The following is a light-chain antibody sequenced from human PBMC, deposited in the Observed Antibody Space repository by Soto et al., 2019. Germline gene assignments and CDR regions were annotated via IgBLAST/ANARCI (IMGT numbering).Light chain of an antibody. Sequence: QTVVTQEPSLTVSPGGTVTLTCASSTGEVPSDNYPNWFQQKPGQPPRELIYGTSNKHSWTPARFSGSLLGGKAALTLSGVQPEDEAEYYCLLYFGAFVVFGGGTKVTVL. V-gene: IGLV7-43*01. CDR2: GTS. CDR3: LLYFGAFVV. J-gene: IGLJ2*01. CDR1: TGEVPSDNY.